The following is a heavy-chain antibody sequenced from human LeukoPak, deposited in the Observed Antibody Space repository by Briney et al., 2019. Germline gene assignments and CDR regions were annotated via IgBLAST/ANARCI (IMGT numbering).Heavy chain of an antibody. CDR3: ARDRSSSSDRRNFWFDP. J-gene: IGHJ5*02. V-gene: IGHV3-53*01. CDR2: LYSGGDT. CDR1: GFTFSSYG. D-gene: IGHD6-6*01. Sequence: PGGSLRLSCAASGFTFSSYGMHWVRQAPGKGLEWVSVLYSGGDTYYADSVKGRFTVSRDNSKNTLYLQMNSLGAEDTAVYYCARDRSSSSDRRNFWFDPWGQGTLVTVSS.